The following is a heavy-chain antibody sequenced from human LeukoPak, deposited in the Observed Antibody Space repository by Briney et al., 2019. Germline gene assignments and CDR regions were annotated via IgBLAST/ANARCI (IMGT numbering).Heavy chain of an antibody. CDR1: GGSISNYY. D-gene: IGHD5-18*01. CDR2: IYSSESA. V-gene: IGHV4-4*09. Sequence: PSETLSLTCTVSGGSISNYYWSWIRQPPGKGLEWIGHIYSSESAHYNPSLKSRVTISRDTSKNQFSLKVNSVTAADTAVYYCARTWIQQPNAFDIWGQGTMVTVSS. CDR3: ARTWIQQPNAFDI. J-gene: IGHJ3*02.